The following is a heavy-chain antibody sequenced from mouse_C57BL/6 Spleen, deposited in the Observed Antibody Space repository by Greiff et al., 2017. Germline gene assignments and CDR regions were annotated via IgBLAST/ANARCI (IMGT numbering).Heavy chain of an antibody. CDR1: GFAFSSSW. CDR3: AREGNYCGFDY. CDR2: IYPGAGDT. V-gene: IGHV1-82*01. D-gene: IGHD1-1*01. Sequence: QVQLQQSGPDLVKPGASVKLSCKASGFAFSSSWMNWVQQRPGKGLEWIGRIYPGAGDTNYNGKFKGKATLTADKSTSTAYMQLSSLTSEDYAVYFCAREGNYCGFDYWGQGTTLTVSS. J-gene: IGHJ2*01.